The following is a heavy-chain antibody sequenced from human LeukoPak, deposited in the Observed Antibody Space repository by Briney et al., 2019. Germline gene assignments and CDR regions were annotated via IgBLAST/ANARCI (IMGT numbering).Heavy chain of an antibody. D-gene: IGHD4-17*01. CDR2: IYYSGST. CDR1: GGSISSYY. Sequence: SETPSLTCTVSGGSISSYYWSWIRQPPGKGLEWIGYIYYSGSTNYNPSLKSRVTISVDTSKNQFSLKLSSVTAADTAVYYCARALRDDYGDYDRYYYMDVWGKGTTVTVSS. V-gene: IGHV4-59*01. CDR3: ARALRDDYGDYDRYYYMDV. J-gene: IGHJ6*03.